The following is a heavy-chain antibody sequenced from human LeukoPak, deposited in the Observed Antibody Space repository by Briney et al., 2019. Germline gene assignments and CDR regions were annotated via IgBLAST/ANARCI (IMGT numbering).Heavy chain of an antibody. Sequence: GGSLRLSCAASGFTVSSNYMNWVRQAPGKGLEWVSVVTGDSGTTHYADSVKGRFTISRGNSKNTVYLQMNSLRAEDTAIYYCAKGWSGYFRSPFDLWGRGTMVTVSS. D-gene: IGHD3-3*01. J-gene: IGHJ3*01. CDR1: GFTVSSNY. CDR2: VTGDSGTT. CDR3: AKGWSGYFRSPFDL. V-gene: IGHV3-53*01.